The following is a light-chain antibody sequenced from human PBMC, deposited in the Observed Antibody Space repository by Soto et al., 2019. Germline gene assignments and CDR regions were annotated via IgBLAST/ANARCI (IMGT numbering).Light chain of an antibody. J-gene: IGKJ4*01. Sequence: DIQMTQSPSSLSASVGDRVTITCQATQDISNLLNWFQQKPGKAPKLLIYAASSLQSGVPSRFSGSGSGTDFTLTISSLQPEDFATYFCQQANSFPFTFGGGTKVDIK. CDR2: AAS. CDR3: QQANSFPFT. CDR1: QDISNL. V-gene: IGKV1-12*01.